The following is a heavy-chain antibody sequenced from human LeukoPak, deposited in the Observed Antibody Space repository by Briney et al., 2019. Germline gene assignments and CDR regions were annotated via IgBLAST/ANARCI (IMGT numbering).Heavy chain of an antibody. CDR3: ARVLPYSSGWGVDY. CDR2: IYYTVST. CDR1: GGSIRSYY. J-gene: IGHJ4*02. D-gene: IGHD6-19*01. V-gene: IGHV4-59*01. Sequence: SETLSLTCTVSGGSIRSYYWSWIRQPPGKGLEWIGYIYYTVSTNYNPSLKSRVTISVDTSKNQFSLNLISVTAADTAVYYCARVLPYSSGWGVDYWGQGALVTVSS.